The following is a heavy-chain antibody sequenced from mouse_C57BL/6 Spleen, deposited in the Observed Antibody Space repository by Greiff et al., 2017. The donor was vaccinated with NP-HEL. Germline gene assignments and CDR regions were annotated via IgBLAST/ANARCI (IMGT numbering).Heavy chain of an antibody. J-gene: IGHJ1*03. CDR1: GYTFTDYN. V-gene: IGHV1-18*01. CDR3: ARGGGSSYVRYFDV. CDR2: INPNNGGT. D-gene: IGHD1-1*01. Sequence: EVKVVESGPELVKPGASVKIPCKASGYTFTDYNMDWVKQSHGKSLEWIGDINPNNGGTIYNQKFKGKATLTVDKSSSTAYMELRSLTSEDTAVYYCARGGGSSYVRYFDVWGTGTTVTVSS.